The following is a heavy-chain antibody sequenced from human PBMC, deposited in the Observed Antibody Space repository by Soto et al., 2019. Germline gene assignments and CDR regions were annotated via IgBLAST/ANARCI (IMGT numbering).Heavy chain of an antibody. V-gene: IGHV3-33*01. CDR2: IWYDGSNK. J-gene: IGHJ4*02. CDR1: GFTFSSYG. D-gene: IGHD3-16*01. Sequence: QVQLVESGGGVVQPGRSLRLSCAASGFTFSSYGMHWVRQVPGKGLEWVAVIWYDGSNKYYADSVKGRFTISRDNSKNTLYLQMNSLRAEDTAVYYCALGELLPNYWGQGTLVTVSS. CDR3: ALGELLPNY.